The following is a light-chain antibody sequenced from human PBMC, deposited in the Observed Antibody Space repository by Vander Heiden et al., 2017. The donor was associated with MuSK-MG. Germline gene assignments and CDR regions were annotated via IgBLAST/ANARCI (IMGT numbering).Light chain of an antibody. V-gene: IGLV2-14*01. CDR3: SSYTSSSTLYV. Sequence: QSALTQPASVSGSPGQSITISCTGTSRDVGGYNYVSWYQQHPGKAPKLMIYDVSNRPSGVSNRFSGYKSGNTASLTISGLQTEDEADYYCSSYTSSSTLYVFGTGTKVTFL. CDR1: SRDVGGYNY. J-gene: IGLJ1*01. CDR2: DVS.